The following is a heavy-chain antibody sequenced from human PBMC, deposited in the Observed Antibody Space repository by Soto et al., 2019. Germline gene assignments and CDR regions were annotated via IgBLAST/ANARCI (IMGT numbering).Heavy chain of an antibody. CDR2: IYWDDDK. V-gene: IGHV2-5*02. J-gene: IGHJ4*02. CDR3: SHRVLRTVFGLVTPTAFYFDF. D-gene: IGHD3-3*01. CDR1: GFSLTTSGVG. Sequence: QITLNESGPTVVRPTETLTLTCRFSGFSLTTSGVGVGWIRQSPGKAPEWLGLIYWDDDKRYSASLKSRLTTPKDAPKNQVVLTVSDLDPTATATFYCSHRVLRTVFGLVTPTAFYFDFWGQGTPVAVSS.